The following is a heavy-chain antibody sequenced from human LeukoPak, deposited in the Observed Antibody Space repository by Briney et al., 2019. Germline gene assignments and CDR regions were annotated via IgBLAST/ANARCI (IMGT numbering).Heavy chain of an antibody. CDR3: GRVRGYRSSWYRYYFDY. CDR1: GGSFSGYY. D-gene: IGHD6-13*01. V-gene: IGHV4-34*01. Sequence: SETLSLTGAVFGGSFSGYYWSWIGKRPGKGREWMGEINHSGSTNYNPSLNSGVTISVDTSKNEFPLKLSSVSAAQTAVCYGGRVRGYRSSWYRYYFDYWGQGTLVTVSS. J-gene: IGHJ4*02. CDR2: INHSGST.